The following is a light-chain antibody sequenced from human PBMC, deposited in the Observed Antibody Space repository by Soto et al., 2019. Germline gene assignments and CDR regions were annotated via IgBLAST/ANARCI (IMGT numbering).Light chain of an antibody. J-gene: IGKJ1*01. V-gene: IGKV1-5*01. CDR3: QQYNIYWT. CDR2: DAS. Sequence: DVQMTQSPSTLSASVGGRVTITFRASQSISGSLAWYQQKPGKAPKALIYDASSLERGVPSRFRGSGSGTEFTLTISSLQPDDFATYYCQQYNIYWTFGQGTKVDIK. CDR1: QSISGS.